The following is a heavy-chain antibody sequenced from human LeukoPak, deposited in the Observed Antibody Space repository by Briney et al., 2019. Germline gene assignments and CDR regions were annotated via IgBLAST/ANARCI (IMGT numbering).Heavy chain of an antibody. CDR3: AREILGYCSSTSCYRAGFDP. D-gene: IGHD2-2*02. Sequence: ASVKVSCKASGYTFTAYYMHWVRQAPGQGLEWMGWINPNSGGTNYAQKFQGRVTMTRDTSISTAYMELSRLRSDDTAVYYCAREILGYCSSTSCYRAGFDPWGQGTLVTVSS. V-gene: IGHV1-2*02. CDR2: INPNSGGT. CDR1: GYTFTAYY. J-gene: IGHJ5*02.